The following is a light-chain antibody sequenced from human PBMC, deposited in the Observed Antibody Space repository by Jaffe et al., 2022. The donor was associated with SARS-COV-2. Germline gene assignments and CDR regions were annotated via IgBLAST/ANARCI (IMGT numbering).Light chain of an antibody. J-gene: IGKJ1*01. CDR2: GAS. CDR3: QQYNKWPVWT. Sequence: EIVMTQSPATLSVSPGEGVTLSCRASQSVSSNLAWYQQKPGQAPRLLIYGASTRATGIPARFSGSGSGIEFTLTITSLQSEDFAVYYCQQYNKWPVWTFGQGTKVEIK. V-gene: IGKV3-15*01. CDR1: QSVSSN.